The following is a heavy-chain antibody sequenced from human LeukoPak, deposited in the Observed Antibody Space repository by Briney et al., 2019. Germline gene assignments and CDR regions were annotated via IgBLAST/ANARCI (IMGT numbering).Heavy chain of an antibody. Sequence: VASVKVSCKASGGTFSSYAISWVRQAPGQGLEWMGGIIPIFGTANYAQKFQGRVTITADESTSTAYMELSSLRSEDTAVYYCARGGTRQRRPFDYWGQGTLVTVSS. CDR2: IIPIFGTA. CDR3: ARGGTRQRRPFDY. CDR1: GGTFSSYA. V-gene: IGHV1-69*13. D-gene: IGHD1-1*01. J-gene: IGHJ4*02.